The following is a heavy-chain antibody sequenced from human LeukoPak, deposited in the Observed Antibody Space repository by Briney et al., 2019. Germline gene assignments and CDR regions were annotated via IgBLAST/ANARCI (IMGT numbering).Heavy chain of an antibody. D-gene: IGHD1-1*01. CDR3: ASSYNWNYGLDGADGFDI. Sequence: PGRCLRLSCAASGFTFSSYGMHWVRQAPGKGLEWVAVILYGGSNKYYADSVKGRFTVSRDNAKNSLYLQMNSLRAEDTAVYYCASSYNWNYGLDGADGFDIWGQGTMVTVSS. CDR1: GFTFSSYG. CDR2: ILYGGSNK. J-gene: IGHJ3*02. V-gene: IGHV3-33*08.